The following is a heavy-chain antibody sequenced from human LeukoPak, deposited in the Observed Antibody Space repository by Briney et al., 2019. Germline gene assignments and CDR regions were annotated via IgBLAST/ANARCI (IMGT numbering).Heavy chain of an antibody. CDR3: AKARGATYGTYYFDY. J-gene: IGHJ4*02. V-gene: IGHV3-23*01. D-gene: IGHD4/OR15-4a*01. CDR1: GYPFSTLA. Sequence: GGSLDLPCAASGYPFSTLARNWAPQAPGRGLEGAPISGSGGDTYYADSVKGRFTISRDNSKNTLYLQMNSLRAEDTAVYYCAKARGATYGTYYFDYWGQGTLVTVSS. CDR2: SGSGGDT.